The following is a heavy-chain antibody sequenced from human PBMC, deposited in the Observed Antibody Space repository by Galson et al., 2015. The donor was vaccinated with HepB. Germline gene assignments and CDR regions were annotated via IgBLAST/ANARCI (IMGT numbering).Heavy chain of an antibody. J-gene: IGHJ5*02. CDR1: SSYA. CDR3: ARDICSSTSCYTTWFDP. CDR2: TYYRSKWYN. Sequence: SSYAISWVRQAPGRGLEWLGRTYYRSKWYNDYAVSVKSRITINPDTSKNQFSLQLNSVTPEDTAVYYCARDICSSTSCYTTWFDPWGQGTLVTVSS. V-gene: IGHV6-1*01. D-gene: IGHD2-2*02.